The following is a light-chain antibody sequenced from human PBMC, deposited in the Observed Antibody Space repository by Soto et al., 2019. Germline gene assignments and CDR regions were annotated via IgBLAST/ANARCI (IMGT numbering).Light chain of an antibody. Sequence: EIVMTQSPATLSVSPGERATISCRASQSVSSNLAWYQQKPGQAPRLLIYGASTRATGIPARFSGSGSGTEFTHTISSLQSEDFAIYFCQQYNNWPPDRTFGQGTKVEIK. CDR1: QSVSSN. J-gene: IGKJ1*01. V-gene: IGKV3-15*01. CDR2: GAS. CDR3: QQYNNWPPDRT.